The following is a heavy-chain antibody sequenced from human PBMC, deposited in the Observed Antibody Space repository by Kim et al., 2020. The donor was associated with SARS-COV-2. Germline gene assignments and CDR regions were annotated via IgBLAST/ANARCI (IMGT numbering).Heavy chain of an antibody. V-gene: IGHV1-24*01. CDR1: GYTLTELS. D-gene: IGHD3-9*01. Sequence: ASVKVSCKVSGYTLTELSMHWVRQAPGKGLEWMGGFDPEHGKTIYAQRFQGRVTMTEDTSTDTAYVELSSLRSEDTAMYYCATVPNYNILTGSYIKPFDFWGQGTLVTVSS. CDR2: FDPEHGKT. CDR3: ATVPNYNILTGSYIKPFDF. J-gene: IGHJ4*02.